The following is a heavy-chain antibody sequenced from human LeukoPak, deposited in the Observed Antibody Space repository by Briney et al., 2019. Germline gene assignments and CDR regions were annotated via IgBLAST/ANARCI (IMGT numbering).Heavy chain of an antibody. CDR1: GFSFDDYD. CDR3: ARSARLMKGVVEVTALDD. D-gene: IGHD3-3*01. V-gene: IGHV3-20*04. Sequence: GGSLRLSCAASGFSFDDYDMAWLRQAPGKGLEWVSDIDWKGRPTSYADSVKGRFTIARDNAKNSVYLEMNSLRADDTAVYYCARSARLMKGVVEVTALDDWGQGTLVTVSS. CDR2: IDWKGRPT. J-gene: IGHJ4*02.